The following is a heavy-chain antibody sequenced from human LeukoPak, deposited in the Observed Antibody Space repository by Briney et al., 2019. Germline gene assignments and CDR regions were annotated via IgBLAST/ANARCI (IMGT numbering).Heavy chain of an antibody. CDR1: GFIFDDYA. Sequence: GGSLRLSCAASGFIFDDYAMHWVRQAPGKGLEWVSGISWNSGSIGYADSVKGRFTISRDNAKNSLYLQMNSLRAEDTALYYCAKAPFLLWFGESYYFDYWGQGTLVTVSS. CDR2: ISWNSGSI. CDR3: AKAPFLLWFGESYYFDY. J-gene: IGHJ4*02. D-gene: IGHD3-10*01. V-gene: IGHV3-9*01.